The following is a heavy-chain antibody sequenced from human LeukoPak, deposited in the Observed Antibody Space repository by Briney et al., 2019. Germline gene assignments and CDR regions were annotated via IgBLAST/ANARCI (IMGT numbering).Heavy chain of an antibody. D-gene: IGHD3-22*01. Sequence: SETLSLTCTVSGGSISSYYWSWIRQPPGKGPEWIGFIFYSGTTNYNPSLKSRVTISVDTSKNQFSLKLSSVTAADTAVYYCARGGWNKFDYWGQGTLVTVSS. CDR1: GGSISSYY. V-gene: IGHV4-59*01. CDR2: IFYSGTT. J-gene: IGHJ4*02. CDR3: ARGGWNKFDY.